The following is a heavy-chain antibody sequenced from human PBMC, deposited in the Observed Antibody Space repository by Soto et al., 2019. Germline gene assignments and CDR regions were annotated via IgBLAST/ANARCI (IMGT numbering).Heavy chain of an antibody. CDR3: VRNWRYYGGDYYYGMDA. D-gene: IGHD3-10*01. CDR2: IYWDDDE. Sequence: ITLKESGPTLVKPTQTLTLTCTFSGFSLNTGGVGVGWVGKPRGKAMEWLALIYWDDDEGNRASLRSRLNNTKDTINNQVVLTMTNMDPEDTATYYCVRNWRYYGGDYYYGMDAWGQGATVTVSS. V-gene: IGHV2-5*02. J-gene: IGHJ6*02. CDR1: GFSLNTGGVG.